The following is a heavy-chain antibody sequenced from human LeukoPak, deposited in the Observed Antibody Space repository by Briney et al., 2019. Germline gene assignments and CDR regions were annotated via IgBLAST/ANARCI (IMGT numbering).Heavy chain of an antibody. D-gene: IGHD1-26*01. CDR1: GYTFTNYY. CDR2: IDPSGGST. Sequence: ASVKVSCKASGYTFTNYYIHWVRQAPGQGLEWMGVIDPSGGSTSYAQMFQGRVTMTRDRSTNTLYMELSSLRSEDTAVYYCARVESWEHSGSSQDAFDIWGQGTMVTVSS. CDR3: ARVESWEHSGSSQDAFDI. V-gene: IGHV1-46*01. J-gene: IGHJ3*02.